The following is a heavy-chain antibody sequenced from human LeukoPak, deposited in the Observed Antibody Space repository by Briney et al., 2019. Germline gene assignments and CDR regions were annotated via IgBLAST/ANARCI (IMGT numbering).Heavy chain of an antibody. CDR2: IYYSGST. CDR3: AREPLGTVKGAFDY. V-gene: IGHV4-30-4*08. Sequence: SQTLSLTCTVSGGSISSGDYYWSWIRQPPGKGLEWIGYIYYSGSTYYNPSLKSRVTISVDTSKNQFSLKLGSVTAADTAVYYCAREPLGTVKGAFDYWGQGTLVTVSS. CDR1: GGSISSGDYY. J-gene: IGHJ4*02. D-gene: IGHD4-17*01.